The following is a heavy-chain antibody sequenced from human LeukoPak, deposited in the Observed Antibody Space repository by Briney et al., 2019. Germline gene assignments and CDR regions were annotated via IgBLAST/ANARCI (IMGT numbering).Heavy chain of an antibody. Sequence: GGSLRLSCAASGFTFSSYSMNWVRQAPGKGLEWVSSISSSSSYIYYADSVKGRFTISRDNAKNSLYLQMNSLRAEDTAVYYCARGGGYSSSWFTYWGQGTLVTVSS. CDR1: GFTFSSYS. D-gene: IGHD6-13*01. V-gene: IGHV3-21*01. CDR2: ISSSSSYI. J-gene: IGHJ4*02. CDR3: ARGGGYSSSWFTY.